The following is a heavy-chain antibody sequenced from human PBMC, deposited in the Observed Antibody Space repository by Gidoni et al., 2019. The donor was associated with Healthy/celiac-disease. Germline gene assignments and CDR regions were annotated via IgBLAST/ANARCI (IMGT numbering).Heavy chain of an antibody. Sequence: EVQLVESGGGVVKPGGALRLSGAASGFTFSSYSMNWVRQAPGKGLEWVSSISSSRCYIYYADSVKGRFPISRDNAKNSLYLQLHSLRAEDTAVYYCASLGGSGSVDYWGQGTLVTVSS. CDR1: GFTFSSYS. CDR2: ISSSRCYI. CDR3: ASLGGSGSVDY. J-gene: IGHJ4*02. D-gene: IGHD3-10*01. V-gene: IGHV3-21*01.